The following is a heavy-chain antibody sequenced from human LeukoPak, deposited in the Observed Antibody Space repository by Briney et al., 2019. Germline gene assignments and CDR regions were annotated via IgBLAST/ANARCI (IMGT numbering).Heavy chain of an antibody. CDR2: IDPSDSYT. J-gene: IGHJ4*02. V-gene: IGHV5-10-1*01. CDR3: GRLDMTRGVFIDY. CDR1: GYSFTTYW. D-gene: IGHD3-10*01. Sequence: GESLKISCKGSGYSFTTYWITWVRQMPGKGLEWMGRIDPSDSYTKNSPSFQGHVSISADKSISTAYLQWSSLKASDTAMYYCGRLDMTRGVFIDYWGQGTLVTVSS.